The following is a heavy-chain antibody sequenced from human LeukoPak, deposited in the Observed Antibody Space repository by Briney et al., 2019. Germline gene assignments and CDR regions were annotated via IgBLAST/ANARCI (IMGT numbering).Heavy chain of an antibody. D-gene: IGHD3-3*01. V-gene: IGHV4-34*01. Sequence: PSETLSLTCAVYGGSFSGYYWSWIRQPPGKGLEWIGEINHSGSTNYNPSLKSRVTISVDTSKNQFSLKLSSVTAADTAVYYCAGGYFSSNWFDPWGQGTLVTVSS. CDR3: AGGYFSSNWFDP. J-gene: IGHJ5*02. CDR2: INHSGST. CDR1: GGSFSGYY.